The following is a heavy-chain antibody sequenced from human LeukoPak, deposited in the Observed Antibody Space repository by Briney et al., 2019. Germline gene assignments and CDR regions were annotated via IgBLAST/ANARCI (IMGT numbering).Heavy chain of an antibody. Sequence: PSETLSLTCTVSGGSISGYYWSWVRQPPGKGLEWIGYIYYSGSTNYNPSLKSRVTISVDTSKNQFSLKLSSVTAADTAVYYCATHSAAAAVYFDYWGQGALVTVSA. CDR2: IYYSGST. V-gene: IGHV4-59*08. J-gene: IGHJ4*02. CDR1: GGSISGYY. D-gene: IGHD6-13*01. CDR3: ATHSAAAAVYFDY.